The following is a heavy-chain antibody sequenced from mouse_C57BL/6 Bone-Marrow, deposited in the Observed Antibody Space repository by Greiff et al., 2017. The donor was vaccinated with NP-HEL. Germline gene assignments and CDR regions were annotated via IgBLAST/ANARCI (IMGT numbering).Heavy chain of an antibody. CDR1: GYTFTSYD. D-gene: IGHD2-2*01. Sequence: QVQLKESGPELVKPGASVKLSCKASGYTFTSYDINWLKQRPGQGLEWIGWLYPRDGSTKYNEKFKGKATLTVDTSSSTAYMELHSLTSEDSAVYFCARYGYGYWYFDVWGTGTTVTVSS. CDR3: ARYGYGYWYFDV. CDR2: LYPRDGST. J-gene: IGHJ1*03. V-gene: IGHV1-85*01.